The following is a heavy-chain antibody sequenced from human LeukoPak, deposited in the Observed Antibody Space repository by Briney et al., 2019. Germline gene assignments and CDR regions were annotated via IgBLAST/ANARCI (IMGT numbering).Heavy chain of an antibody. Sequence: GGSLRLSCAASGFTFSSYAMSWVRQAPGKGLEWVSAISGSGANTYYEDSVKGRFTISRDNSKNTLFLQMSSLRADDTAVYYCAKKDYGDNSGYFDFWGQGTLVTVSS. D-gene: IGHD4-23*01. V-gene: IGHV3-23*01. CDR1: GFTFSSYA. CDR3: AKKDYGDNSGYFDF. CDR2: ISGSGANT. J-gene: IGHJ4*02.